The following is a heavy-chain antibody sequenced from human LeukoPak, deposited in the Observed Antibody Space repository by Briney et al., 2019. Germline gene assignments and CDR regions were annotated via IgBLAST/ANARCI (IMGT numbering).Heavy chain of an antibody. D-gene: IGHD5-18*01. V-gene: IGHV3-7*01. CDR1: GFTFSSYW. CDR2: IKEDGSEK. Sequence: GGSLRLSCAASGFTFSSYWMSWVRQAPGKGLEWVANIKEDGSEKYYVNSVKGRFTISRDNAKNSLYLQMNSLRAEDTAVYYCARETRGGYSYGYYYYYGMDVWGQGTTVTVSS. CDR3: ARETRGGYSYGYYYYYGMDV. J-gene: IGHJ6*02.